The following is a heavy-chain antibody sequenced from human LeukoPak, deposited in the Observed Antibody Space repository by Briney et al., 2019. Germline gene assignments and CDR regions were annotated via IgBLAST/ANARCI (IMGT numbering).Heavy chain of an antibody. CDR3: ARDGYRDRYFDY. CDR2: IKHDRSEK. CDR1: GFIFSSYW. D-gene: IGHD5-24*01. J-gene: IGHJ4*02. V-gene: IGHV3-7*01. Sequence: PGGSLRLSCAATGFIFSSYWMSWVRQAPGKGLEWVANIKHDRSEKFYVDSVKGRFTISGDNAKNSVYLQMNSLKAEDTAVYFCARDGYRDRYFDYWGQGTLVTVSS.